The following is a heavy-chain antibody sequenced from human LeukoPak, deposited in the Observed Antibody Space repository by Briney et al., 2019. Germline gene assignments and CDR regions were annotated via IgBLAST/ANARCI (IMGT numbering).Heavy chain of an antibody. D-gene: IGHD6-6*01. Sequence: PGGSLRLSCAASGFTFSSYAMHWVRQAPGKGLEWVAVISYDGSNKYYADSVKGRFAISRDNSKNTLYLQMNSLRAEDTAVYYCAKDPERYSSSPGAFDIWGQGTMVTVSS. CDR2: ISYDGSNK. CDR1: GFTFSSYA. J-gene: IGHJ3*02. V-gene: IGHV3-30*09. CDR3: AKDPERYSSSPGAFDI.